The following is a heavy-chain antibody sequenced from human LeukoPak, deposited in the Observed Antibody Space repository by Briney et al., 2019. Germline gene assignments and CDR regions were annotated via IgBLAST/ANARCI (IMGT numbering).Heavy chain of an antibody. J-gene: IGHJ4*02. CDR2: IYSSGTT. V-gene: IGHV4-61*01. Sequence: SETLSLTCTVSGYSISSGYYWGWIRQPPGKGPEWIGYIYSSGTTNYNPSLKSRVTISIDTSQNEFSLNLTSVTAADTAVYYCAREANYYGSGSYFEGTFDHWGQGSLVTVSS. CDR3: AREANYYGSGSYFEGTFDH. D-gene: IGHD3-10*01. CDR1: GYSISSGYY.